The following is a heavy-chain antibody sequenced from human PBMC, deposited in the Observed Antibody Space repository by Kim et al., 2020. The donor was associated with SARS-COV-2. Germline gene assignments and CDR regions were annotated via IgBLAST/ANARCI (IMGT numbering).Heavy chain of an antibody. Sequence: SETLSLTCAVYGGSFSGYYWSWIRQPPGKGLEWIGEINHSGSTNYNPSLKSRVTISVDTSKNQFSLKLSSVTAADTAVYYCARGKGRATVTYFDYWGQGT. CDR3: ARGKGRATVTYFDY. CDR1: GGSFSGYY. CDR2: INHSGST. J-gene: IGHJ4*02. D-gene: IGHD4-17*01. V-gene: IGHV4-34*01.